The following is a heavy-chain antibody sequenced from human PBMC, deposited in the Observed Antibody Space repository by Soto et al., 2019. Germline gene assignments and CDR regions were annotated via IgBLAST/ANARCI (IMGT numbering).Heavy chain of an antibody. CDR1: GFTFISYA. CDR2: ISGSGGST. V-gene: IGHV3-23*01. J-gene: IGHJ4*02. D-gene: IGHD6-13*01. CDR3: AKHVAAAGLVLLGGNY. Sequence: GGSLRLSCAASGFTFISYAMSWVLQAPGKGLEWVSAISGSGGSTYYADSVKGRFTISRDNSKNTLYLQMNSLRAEDTAVYYCAKHVAAAGLVLLGGNYWGQGTLVTVPS.